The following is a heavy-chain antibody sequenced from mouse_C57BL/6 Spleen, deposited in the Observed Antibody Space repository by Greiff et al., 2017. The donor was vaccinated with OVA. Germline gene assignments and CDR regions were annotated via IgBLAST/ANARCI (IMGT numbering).Heavy chain of an antibody. CDR2: IYPGDGDT. Sequence: VQLQQSGPELVKPGASVKISCKASGYAFSSSWMNWVKQRPGKGLEWIGRIYPGDGDTNYNGKFKGKATLTADKSSSTAYMQLSSLKSEDSAVYFCARSAITTVVATKAMDYWGQGTSVTVSS. V-gene: IGHV1-82*01. CDR3: ARSAITTVVATKAMDY. D-gene: IGHD1-1*01. CDR1: GYAFSSSW. J-gene: IGHJ4*01.